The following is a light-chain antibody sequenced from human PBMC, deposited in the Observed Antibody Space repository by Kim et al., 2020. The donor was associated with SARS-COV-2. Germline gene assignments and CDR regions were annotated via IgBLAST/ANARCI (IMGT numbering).Light chain of an antibody. CDR2: DAS. CDR3: KQYNSYPWT. CDR1: QSISSW. Sequence: GDRVTITCRARQSISSWLAWYQQKPGKAPKLLIYDASSLESGVPSRFSGSGSGTEFTLTISRLQPDDFATYYCKQYNSYPWTFGQGTKVDIK. J-gene: IGKJ1*01. V-gene: IGKV1-5*01.